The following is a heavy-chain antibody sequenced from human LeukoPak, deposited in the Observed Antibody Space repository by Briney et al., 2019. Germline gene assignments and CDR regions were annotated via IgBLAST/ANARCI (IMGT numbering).Heavy chain of an antibody. J-gene: IGHJ4*02. Sequence: ASVKVSCKASGYTFTSYGMSWVRQAPGQGLEWVGWISAYNGNTNYAQKLQGRVTMTTDTSTSTAYMELRSLRSDDTAVYYCAREKRGYSYGYLDYWGQGTLVTVSS. D-gene: IGHD5-18*01. CDR2: ISAYNGNT. V-gene: IGHV1-18*04. CDR1: GYTFTSYG. CDR3: AREKRGYSYGYLDY.